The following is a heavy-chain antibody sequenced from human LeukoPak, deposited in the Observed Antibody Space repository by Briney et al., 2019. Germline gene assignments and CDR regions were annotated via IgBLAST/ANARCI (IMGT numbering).Heavy chain of an antibody. CDR1: GFTYSSYA. CDR3: AKGESNCDYYSDY. D-gene: IGHD7-27*01. J-gene: IGHJ4*02. Sequence: GGPVRLSCAASGFTYSSYAMSWVRQAPGKWLEWVSAISSSGGSTYYADSVKGRFTISRDNSKNTLFLQMNSLRAEDTAVYYCAKGESNCDYYSDYWGQGTLVTVSS. V-gene: IGHV3-23*01. CDR2: ISSSGGST.